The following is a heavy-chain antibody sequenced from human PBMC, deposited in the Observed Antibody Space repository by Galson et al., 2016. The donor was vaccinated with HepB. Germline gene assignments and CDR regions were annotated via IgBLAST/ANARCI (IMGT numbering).Heavy chain of an antibody. CDR3: TTEDSSGL. J-gene: IGHJ4*02. Sequence: SVKVSCKASGYAFSNYYMHWVRQAPGQGLEWMGIINPDGGSRSYAQKFQGRVTMTRDTSTTTVNLQMNSLKTDVTAVYYCTTEDSSGLWGQGTLVTVSS. CDR1: GYAFSNYY. V-gene: IGHV1-46*01. CDR2: INPDGGSR. D-gene: IGHD3-22*01.